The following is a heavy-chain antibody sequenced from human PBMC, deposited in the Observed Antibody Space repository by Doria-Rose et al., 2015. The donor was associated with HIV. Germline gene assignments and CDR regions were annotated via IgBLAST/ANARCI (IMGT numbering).Heavy chain of an antibody. Sequence: QITLKESGPVLVKPTETLTLTCTVSGVSLSSPGMGVSWIRQPPGQALEWLANTFSDDERSFKTSLKSRLTISRGTSKSQVVLTMTDMDPVDTATYYCARIKSSRWYHKYYFDFWGLGTLVIVSA. V-gene: IGHV2-26*01. CDR3: ARIKSSRWYHKYYFDF. D-gene: IGHD6-13*01. J-gene: IGHJ4*02. CDR2: TFSDDER. CDR1: GVSLSSPGMG.